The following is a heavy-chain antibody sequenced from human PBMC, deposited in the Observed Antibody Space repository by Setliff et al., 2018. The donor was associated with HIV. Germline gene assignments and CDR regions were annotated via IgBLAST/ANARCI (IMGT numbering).Heavy chain of an antibody. CDR3: AKEGRTTSAFDV. D-gene: IGHD1-1*01. V-gene: IGHV1-69*05. J-gene: IGHJ3*01. CDR1: GGTFSSYA. Sequence: GASVKVSCKASGGTFSSYAISWVRQAPGQGLEWMGGIIPIFGTANYAQKFQGRFTISRDNAKNSLYLQMNSLRIEDTALYYCAKEGRTTSAFDVWGQGTMVTVSS. CDR2: IIPIFGTA.